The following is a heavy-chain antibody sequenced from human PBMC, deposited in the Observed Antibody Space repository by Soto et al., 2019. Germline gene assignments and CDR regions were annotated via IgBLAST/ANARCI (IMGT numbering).Heavy chain of an antibody. J-gene: IGHJ3*02. Sequence: QLQLEESGPGPVKPSETLSLTCTVSGGSVSNNTYYWGWIRQPPGQGLEWIGSIYSSGSTNYHPCLKSRVTISVDTSKNECSLKLTSVTAADTAVYYCWRTPDVLTGYYDAFYIWGQGTAVTVSS. D-gene: IGHD3-9*01. CDR2: IYSSGST. V-gene: IGHV4-39*01. CDR3: WRTPDVLTGYYDAFYI. CDR1: GGSVSNNTYY.